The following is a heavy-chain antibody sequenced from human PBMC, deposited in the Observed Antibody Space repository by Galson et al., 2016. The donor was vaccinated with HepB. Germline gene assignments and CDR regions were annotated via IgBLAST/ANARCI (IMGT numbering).Heavy chain of an antibody. CDR2: IYSDGST. D-gene: IGHD3-22*01. Sequence: SLRLSCAASGFIVNNNYMNWVRQAPGKGLEWVSVIYSDGSTYYADSVMGRFTISGDNSKNMLYLQMNTLRAEDTAVYYCARDPYYYDSRGYTTGFDVWGQGTMVTVSS. CDR3: ARDPYYYDSRGYTTGFDV. V-gene: IGHV3-53*01. J-gene: IGHJ3*01. CDR1: GFIVNNNY.